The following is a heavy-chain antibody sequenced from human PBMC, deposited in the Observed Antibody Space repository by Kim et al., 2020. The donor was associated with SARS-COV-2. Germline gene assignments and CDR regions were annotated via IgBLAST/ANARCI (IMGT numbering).Heavy chain of an antibody. CDR2: INTNTGNP. Sequence: ASVKVSCKASGYTFTSYAMNWVRQAPGQGLEWMGWINTNTGNPTYAQGFTGRFVFSLDTSVSTAYLQISSLKAEDTAVYYCARDPGILGYCGGDCYNWFDPWGQGTLVTVSS. J-gene: IGHJ5*02. CDR3: ARDPGILGYCGGDCYNWFDP. V-gene: IGHV7-4-1*02. CDR1: GYTFTSYA. D-gene: IGHD2-21*01.